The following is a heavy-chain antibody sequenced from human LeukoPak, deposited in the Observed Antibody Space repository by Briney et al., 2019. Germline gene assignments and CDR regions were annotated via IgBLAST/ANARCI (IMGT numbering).Heavy chain of an antibody. D-gene: IGHD2-2*01. Sequence: SETLSLTCTVSDGSISSSSYYWGWIRQPPGKGLEWIGYIYHSGSTYYNPSLKSRVTISVDGSKNQFSLKLSSVTAADTAVYYCASSRRDIVVVPGVWGQGTMVTVSS. CDR2: IYHSGST. V-gene: IGHV4-39*07. CDR3: ASSRRDIVVVPGV. CDR1: DGSISSSSYY. J-gene: IGHJ3*01.